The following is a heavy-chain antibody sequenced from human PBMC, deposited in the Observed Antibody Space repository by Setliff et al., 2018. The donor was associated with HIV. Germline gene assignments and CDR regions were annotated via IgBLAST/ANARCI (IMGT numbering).Heavy chain of an antibody. D-gene: IGHD6-13*01. Sequence: ASVKVSCKASGYTFSSYGISWARQAPGQGLQWVGWISGYNGNTHYAQNVQGRVTMTTDTSTNTAYMDLRSLRSDDTAVYYCTKDGLAAGARAFDIWGQGTMVTVSS. CDR1: GYTFSSYG. J-gene: IGHJ3*02. CDR3: TKDGLAAGARAFDI. V-gene: IGHV1-18*01. CDR2: ISGYNGNT.